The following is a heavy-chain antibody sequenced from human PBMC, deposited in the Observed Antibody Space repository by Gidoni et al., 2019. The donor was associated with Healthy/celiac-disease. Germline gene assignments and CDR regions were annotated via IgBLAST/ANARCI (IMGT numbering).Heavy chain of an antibody. CDR3: ARTYYDFWSCPGLGGMDV. V-gene: IGHV3-23*04. CDR1: GFTFRSYA. D-gene: IGHD3-3*01. Sequence: EVQLVESGGGVVQHGESLRLSCADSGFTFRSYAMSWVRQAPGKGLEWVSSSSGSGCSRYYAESVKGRCTSSRDNSKNTLYLQMNILRAEDTAVYYCARTYYDFWSCPGLGGMDVLGQGTTVTVSS. J-gene: IGHJ6*02. CDR2: SSGSGCSR.